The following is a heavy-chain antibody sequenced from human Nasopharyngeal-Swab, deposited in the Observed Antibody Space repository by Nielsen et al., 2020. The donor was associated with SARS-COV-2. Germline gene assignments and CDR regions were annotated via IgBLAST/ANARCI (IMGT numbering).Heavy chain of an antibody. V-gene: IGHV3-23*01. D-gene: IGHD2-2*01. CDR1: GFTFSSYA. CDR3: ARALSDIVVVPAAMGNWFDP. CDR2: IGGSGVHT. J-gene: IGHJ5*02. Sequence: GESLKISCAASGFTFSSYAMSWVRRAPGKGLEWVSAIGGSGVHTYYADSVKGRFTISRDNSNNMLYLHMNGLRAEDTAVYYCARALSDIVVVPAAMGNWFDPWGQGTLVTVSS.